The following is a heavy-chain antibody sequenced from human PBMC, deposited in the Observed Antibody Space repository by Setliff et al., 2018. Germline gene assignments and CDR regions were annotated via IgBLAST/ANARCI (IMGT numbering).Heavy chain of an antibody. CDR3: ARGRLGIFLNAFDI. CDR1: GGSFSGYY. Sequence: PSETLSLTCAVYGGSFSGYYWSWIRQPPGKGLEWIGEINHSGSTNYNPSLKSRVTISVDTSKNQFSLKLSSVTAADTAVYYCARGRLGIFLNAFDIWGQGTVVTVSS. CDR2: INHSGST. D-gene: IGHD7-27*01. V-gene: IGHV4-34*01. J-gene: IGHJ3*02.